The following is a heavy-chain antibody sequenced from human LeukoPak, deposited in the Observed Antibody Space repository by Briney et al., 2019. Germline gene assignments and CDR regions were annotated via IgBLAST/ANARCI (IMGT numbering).Heavy chain of an antibody. CDR3: ARASDDWFDP. CDR2: IYHSGST. D-gene: IGHD6-6*01. J-gene: IGHJ5*02. Sequence: TASQTLSLTCAVSGGPISSGGYSWSRIRQRPGKGLEWIGYIYHSGSTYYNPSLKSRVTISVDRSKNQFSLKLSSVTAADTAVYYCARASDDWFDPWGQGTLVTVSS. V-gene: IGHV4-30-2*01. CDR1: GGPISSGGYS.